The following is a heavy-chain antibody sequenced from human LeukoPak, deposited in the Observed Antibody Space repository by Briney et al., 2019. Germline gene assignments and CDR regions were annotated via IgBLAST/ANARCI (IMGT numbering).Heavy chain of an antibody. CDR1: GGSITSSSYY. V-gene: IGHV4-39*01. J-gene: IGHJ4*02. Sequence: PSETLSLTCTVSGGSITSSSYYWGWIRQPPGKGLEWIGSIYYSGSTYYNPSLERRVTISVDTSKNQVSLKVSSLTAADTAVYYCARHPWTWPYYFDYWGQGTLVTVSS. CDR2: IYYSGST. D-gene: IGHD3/OR15-3a*01. CDR3: ARHPWTWPYYFDY.